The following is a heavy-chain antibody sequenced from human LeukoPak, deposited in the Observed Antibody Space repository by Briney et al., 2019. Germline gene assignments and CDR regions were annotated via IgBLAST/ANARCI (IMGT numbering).Heavy chain of an antibody. J-gene: IGHJ5*02. CDR2: ISGSGGST. CDR3: AKGNSGDCYSNWFDP. V-gene: IGHV3-23*01. Sequence: GGSLRLSCAASGFTFSSYAMRWVRQAPGKGLEWVSAISGSGGSTYYADSVKGRFTISRDNSKNTLYLQMNSLRAEDTAVYYCAKGNSGDCYSNWFDPWGQGTLVTVSS. CDR1: GFTFSSYA. D-gene: IGHD2-21*02.